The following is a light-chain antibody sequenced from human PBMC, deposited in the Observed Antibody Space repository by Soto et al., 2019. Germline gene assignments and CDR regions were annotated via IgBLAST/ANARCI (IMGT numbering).Light chain of an antibody. CDR2: DAS. J-gene: IGKJ5*01. V-gene: IGKV1-33*01. CDR1: QDIENY. CDR3: QQYESLPPT. Sequence: DIQMTQSPSSLSASVGDRVTITCQASQDIENYLNWYQQKPGKAPKLLIYDASNLETGVPSRFSGSGFATDFTFTINNLQSEDFATYYCQQYESLPPTFGHGTRLEMK.